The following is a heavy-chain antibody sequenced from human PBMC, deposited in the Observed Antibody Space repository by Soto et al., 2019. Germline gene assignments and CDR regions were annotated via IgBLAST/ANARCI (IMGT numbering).Heavy chain of an antibody. J-gene: IGHJ4*02. CDR1: GFTFSNYV. CDR2: VSHDGSTT. Sequence: GGSLRLSCAASGFTFSNYVMRWVRQAPGKGLVWVSRVSHDGSTTSYADSVKGRFTISRDNSKNTLYLQMNSLRDEDTAVYYCARDLDWVLYDYWGQGTPVTVSS. D-gene: IGHD3-3*01. CDR3: ARDLDWVLYDY. V-gene: IGHV3-74*01.